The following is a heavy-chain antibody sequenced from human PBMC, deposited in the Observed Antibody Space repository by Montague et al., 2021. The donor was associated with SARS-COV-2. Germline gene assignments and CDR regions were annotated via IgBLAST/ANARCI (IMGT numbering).Heavy chain of an antibody. V-gene: IGHV2-5*02. J-gene: IGHJ3*01. Sequence: PALVKPTQTLTLMCVFSGFSLNTDGVGVAWIRRPPGKALEWLALXYWDGDQRYSPSLRTRVTITKDTSRNRVVLTMTNLDPVDTATYYCARRYDFYRAEAFDVWGQGTMVTVSS. CDR1: GFSLNTDGVG. CDR2: XYWDGDQ. CDR3: ARRYDFYRAEAFDV. D-gene: IGHD3-3*01.